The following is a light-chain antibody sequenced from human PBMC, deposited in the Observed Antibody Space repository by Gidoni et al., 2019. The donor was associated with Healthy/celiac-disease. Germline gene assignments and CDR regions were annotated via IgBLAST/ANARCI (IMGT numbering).Light chain of an antibody. J-gene: IGKJ1*01. Sequence: DIKMTQSPSSLPASVGDRVTITCQASQDISNYLNWYQQKPGKAPKLLIYDASNLETGVPSRFSGSGSGTDFTFTISSLQPEDIATYYCQQYDNLPTFGQGTKVEIK. V-gene: IGKV1-33*01. CDR2: DAS. CDR1: QDISNY. CDR3: QQYDNLPT.